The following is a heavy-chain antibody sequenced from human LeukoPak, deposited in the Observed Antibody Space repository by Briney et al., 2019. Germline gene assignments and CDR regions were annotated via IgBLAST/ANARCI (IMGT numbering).Heavy chain of an antibody. V-gene: IGHV3-23*01. CDR2: ISGSGGSI. Sequence: GGTLRLSCAASGFTFSSYAMSWVRQAPGKGLEWVSAISGSGGSIYYADSVKGRFTLSRDNSKNTLYLQMNSLRAEDTAVYYCAKDSGGWFGELYYYWGQGTLVTVSS. J-gene: IGHJ4*02. D-gene: IGHD3-10*01. CDR1: GFTFSSYA. CDR3: AKDSGGWFGELYYY.